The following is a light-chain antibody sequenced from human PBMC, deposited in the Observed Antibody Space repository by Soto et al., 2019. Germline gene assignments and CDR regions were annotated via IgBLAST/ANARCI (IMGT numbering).Light chain of an antibody. V-gene: IGKV3-20*01. CDR3: QQYGTSPPGT. J-gene: IGKJ1*01. CDR1: QSVSSSY. CDR2: GAS. Sequence: IVLKQSPGTRSLSRLGVATGACMASQSVSSSYLAWYQQKPGQAPRLLIYGASSRATGIPDRFSGSGSGTDFTLTISRLEPEDFAVYYCQQYGTSPPGTFGQGTKVDI.